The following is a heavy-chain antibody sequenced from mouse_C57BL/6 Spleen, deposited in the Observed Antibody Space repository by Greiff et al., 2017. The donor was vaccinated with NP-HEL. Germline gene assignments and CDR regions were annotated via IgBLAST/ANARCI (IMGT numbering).Heavy chain of an antibody. CDR3: TRELLRDFDV. CDR2: ISSGGSYT. Sequence: EVKLVESGGDLVKPGGSLKLSCAASGFTFSSYGMSWVRQTPDKRLEWVATISSGGSYTYYPDSVKGRFTISRDNAKNTLYLQMSSLKSEDTAMYYCTRELLRDFDVWGTGTTVTVSS. J-gene: IGHJ1*03. CDR1: GFTFSSYG. V-gene: IGHV5-6*01. D-gene: IGHD1-1*01.